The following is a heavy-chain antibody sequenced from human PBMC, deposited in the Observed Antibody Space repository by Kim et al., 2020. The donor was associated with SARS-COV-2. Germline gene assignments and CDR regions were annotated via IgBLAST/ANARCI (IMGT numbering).Heavy chain of an antibody. CDR3: ARAFSITRDDLFDP. Sequence: ASVKVSCKGFGFTFINYGISWVRQAPGQGPEWLGWISGFNDGPNFAQRVKDRLTMTMDTSTNTAYMELRSLRSDDTAVYYCARAFSITRDDLFDPWGQGT. CDR2: ISGFNDGP. CDR1: GFTFINYG. V-gene: IGHV1-18*01. D-gene: IGHD3-10*01. J-gene: IGHJ5*02.